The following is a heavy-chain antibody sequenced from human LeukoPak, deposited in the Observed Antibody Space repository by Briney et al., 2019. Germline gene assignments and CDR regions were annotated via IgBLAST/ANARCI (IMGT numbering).Heavy chain of an antibody. D-gene: IGHD6-13*01. Sequence: PSETLSLTCTVSGGSTSSYYWSWIRQPPGKGLEWIGYIYYSGSTNYNPSLKSRVTISVDTSKNQFSLKLSSVTAADTAVYYCARSLIAAGRGYFDYWGQGTLVTVSS. V-gene: IGHV4-59*01. CDR1: GGSTSSYY. J-gene: IGHJ4*02. CDR3: ARSLIAAGRGYFDY. CDR2: IYYSGST.